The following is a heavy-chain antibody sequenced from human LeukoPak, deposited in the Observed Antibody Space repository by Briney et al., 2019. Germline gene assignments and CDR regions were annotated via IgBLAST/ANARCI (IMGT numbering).Heavy chain of an antibody. D-gene: IGHD6-13*01. CDR1: GYTFTGYY. V-gene: IGHV1-2*02. J-gene: IGHJ6*03. CDR3: ARDRARGGSSWYVSDYYMGV. CDR2: INPNSGGT. Sequence: GASVKVSCKASGYTFTGYYMHWVRQAPGQGLEWMGWINPNSGGTNYAQKFQGRVTMTGDTSISTAYMELSRLRSDDTAVYYCARDRARGGSSWYVSDYYMGVWGKGTTVTVSS.